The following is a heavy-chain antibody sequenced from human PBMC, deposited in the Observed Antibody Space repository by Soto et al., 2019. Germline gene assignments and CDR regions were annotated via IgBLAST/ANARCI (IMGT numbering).Heavy chain of an antibody. V-gene: IGHV4-39*01. CDR3: ARQVGDYYYDMDV. Sequence: PSETLSLTCTVSGGSMSSSNYYWGWIRQPPGKGLEWIGSIYYSGSTYYNPSLKSRVTISVDTSKNQFSLKLSSVTAADTAVYYCARQVGDYYYDMDVWGQGTTVTVSS. CDR2: IYYSGST. D-gene: IGHD2-15*01. CDR1: GGSMSSSNYY. J-gene: IGHJ6*02.